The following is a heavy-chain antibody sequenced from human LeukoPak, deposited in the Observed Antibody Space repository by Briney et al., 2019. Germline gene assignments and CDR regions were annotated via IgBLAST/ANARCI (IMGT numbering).Heavy chain of an antibody. J-gene: IGHJ3*02. CDR3: ARTLERLAPRDAFDI. D-gene: IGHD6-25*01. CDR1: GYTFTGYY. CDR2: INPNSGGT. Sequence: ASVKVSCKASGYTFTGYYMHWVRQAPGQGVEWMGWINPNSGGTNYAQKFQGRVTMTRDTSISTAYMELSRLRSDDTAVYYCARTLERLAPRDAFDIWGQGTMVTVSS. V-gene: IGHV1-2*02.